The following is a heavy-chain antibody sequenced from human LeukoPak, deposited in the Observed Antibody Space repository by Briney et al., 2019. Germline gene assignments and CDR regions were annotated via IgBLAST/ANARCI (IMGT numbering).Heavy chain of an antibody. CDR3: ARDGAAAGNLDY. Sequence: GGSLRLSCAASGFIFNNNAMTWVRQAPGKGLEWVSVIYSGGSTYYADSVKGRFTISRDNSKNTLYLQMNSLRAEDTAVYYCARDGAAAGNLDYWGQGTLVTVSS. CDR1: GFIFNNNA. CDR2: IYSGGST. D-gene: IGHD6-13*01. V-gene: IGHV3-66*01. J-gene: IGHJ4*02.